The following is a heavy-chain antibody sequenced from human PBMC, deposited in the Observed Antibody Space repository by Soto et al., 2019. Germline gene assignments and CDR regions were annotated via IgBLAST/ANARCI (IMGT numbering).Heavy chain of an antibody. V-gene: IGHV3-48*01. J-gene: IGHJ4*02. D-gene: IGHD5-18*01. CDR1: GFTFSTYS. CDR3: AKFSIQLYFDYFDY. Sequence: GGSLRLSCAASGFTFSTYSMNWVRQAPGGGLERVSDITATSGTINYADSVRGRFTISRDNSKNTLYLQMSSLRAEDTAVYYCAKFSIQLYFDYFDYWGQGALVTVSS. CDR2: ITATSGTI.